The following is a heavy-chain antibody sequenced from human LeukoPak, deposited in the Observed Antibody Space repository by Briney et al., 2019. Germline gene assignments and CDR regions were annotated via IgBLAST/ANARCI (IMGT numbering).Heavy chain of an antibody. V-gene: IGHV4-34*01. CDR1: GGSFSGYY. CDR3: ATPSYSSSSLDY. Sequence: SETLSLTCAVYGGSFSGYYWSWIRHPPGKGLEWIGEINHSGSTNYNPSLKSRVTISVDTSKNQFSLKLSSVTAADTALSCCATPSYSSSSLDYWGQGTLVTVSS. CDR2: INHSGST. J-gene: IGHJ4*02. D-gene: IGHD6-6*01.